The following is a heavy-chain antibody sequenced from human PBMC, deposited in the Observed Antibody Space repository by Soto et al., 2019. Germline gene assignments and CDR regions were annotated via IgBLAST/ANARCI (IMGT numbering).Heavy chain of an antibody. V-gene: IGHV1-3*01. J-gene: IGHJ6*02. CDR1: GYTFTSYA. CDR3: ASPAIPNYYYYGMDV. D-gene: IGHD2-2*02. Sequence: ASVKVSCKASGYTFTSYAMHWVRLAPGQRIEWMGWINAGNGNTKYSQKFQGRVTITRVTSASTAYMELSSLTSEDTAAYYCASPAIPNYYYYGMDVWGQGTLVTVSS. CDR2: INAGNGNT.